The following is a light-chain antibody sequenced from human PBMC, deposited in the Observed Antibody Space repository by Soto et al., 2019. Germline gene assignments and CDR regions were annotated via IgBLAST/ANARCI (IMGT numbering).Light chain of an antibody. CDR2: DVT. J-gene: IGLJ2*01. V-gene: IGLV2-14*01. CDR1: SGDVGGYDY. CDR3: SSYTSSSTPVV. Sequence: QSALTQPASVSGSPGQSITISCTGTSGDVGGYDYVSWYQQQPGKAPKIMIYDVTKRPTGVSDRFSGSKSGYTASLTISGIQAEDEADYYCSSYTSSSTPVVFGGGTKLTVL.